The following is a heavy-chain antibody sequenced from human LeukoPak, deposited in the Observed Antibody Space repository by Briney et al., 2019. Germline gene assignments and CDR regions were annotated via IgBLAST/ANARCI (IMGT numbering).Heavy chain of an antibody. CDR1: GFTFTKYW. CDR2: IKQDGSDK. CDR3: ATVPWELPFGYFDY. J-gene: IGHJ4*02. D-gene: IGHD1-26*01. Sequence: GGSLRLSCAASGFTFTKYWMTWVRQAPGKGLEWVGNIKQDGSDKNYMDSVKGRFTISRDNAKNSLYLQMNSLRAEDTAVYYCATVPWELPFGYFDYWGQGTLVTVSS. V-gene: IGHV3-7*01.